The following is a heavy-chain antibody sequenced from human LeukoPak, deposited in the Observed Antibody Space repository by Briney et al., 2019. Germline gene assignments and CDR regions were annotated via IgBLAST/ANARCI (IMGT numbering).Heavy chain of an antibody. D-gene: IGHD5-12*01. CDR1: GGSISSYY. CDR2: IYYSGST. V-gene: IGHV4-59*08. J-gene: IGHJ4*02. Sequence: SETLSLTCTVSGGSISSYYWSWTRQPPGKGLEWIGYIYYSGSTNYNPSLKSRVTISVDTSKNQFSLKLSSVTAADTAVYYCARHVGLRMATIQPFFDYWGQGTLVTVSS. CDR3: ARHVGLRMATIQPFFDY.